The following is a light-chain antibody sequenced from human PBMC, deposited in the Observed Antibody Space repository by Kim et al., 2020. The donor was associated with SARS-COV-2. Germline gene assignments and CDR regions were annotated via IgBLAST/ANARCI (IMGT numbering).Light chain of an antibody. V-gene: IGLV2-14*03. CDR1: SSNIGSYNY. J-gene: IGLJ3*02. CDR3: SSFTTRSTLV. Sequence: GQSISIACTGTSSNIGSYNYVSWHQQHPGKAPKLMIYDVNKRPSGISSRFSGSKSGSTASLTISGLQAEDEADYHCSSFTTRSTLVFGGGTQLTVL. CDR2: DVN.